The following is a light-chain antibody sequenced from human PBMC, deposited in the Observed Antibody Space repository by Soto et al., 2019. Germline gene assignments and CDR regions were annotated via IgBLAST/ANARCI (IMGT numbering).Light chain of an antibody. J-gene: IGKJ5*01. CDR2: DAS. CDR3: EQVRSFPIT. V-gene: IGKV1-12*01. Sequence: SQMTQSRTSVSASVGRRVTITCRASQNIDNWLAWYQQQTGKAPKLLIYDASNLRSGVPSRFSGSGSGTEFTLTISSLHPEDFATYYCEQVRSFPITYGQGTRLEI. CDR1: QNIDNW.